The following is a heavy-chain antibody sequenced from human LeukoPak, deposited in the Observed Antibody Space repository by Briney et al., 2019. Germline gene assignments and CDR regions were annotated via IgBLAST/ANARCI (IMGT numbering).Heavy chain of an antibody. CDR3: ARLMLVTAAGWFDP. CDR1: GCSFTSYW. Sequence: GGALQISFKGAGCSFTSYWMGWGRRMAGKGGEWMGIIYPGDSDTRYSPSLQGKVPISADKSIRTAYLQWSSLKASDTAMYYCARLMLVTAAGWFDPWGQGTLVTVSS. J-gene: IGHJ5*02. D-gene: IGHD2/OR15-2a*01. V-gene: IGHV5-51*01. CDR2: IYPGDSDT.